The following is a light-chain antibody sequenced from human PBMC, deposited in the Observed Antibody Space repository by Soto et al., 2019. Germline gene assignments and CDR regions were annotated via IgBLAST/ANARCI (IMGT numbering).Light chain of an antibody. Sequence: DIQMTQSPSSLSASVGDRVTIPCRASQSIDTYLNWYQQKPGKAPKLLIYAASSLQSGVPSRFSGSGSGTDFTLTINPLQPEDIATYYCQQSYSTPRFGGGTKVDI. CDR3: QQSYSTPR. CDR2: AAS. CDR1: QSIDTY. V-gene: IGKV1-39*01. J-gene: IGKJ4*01.